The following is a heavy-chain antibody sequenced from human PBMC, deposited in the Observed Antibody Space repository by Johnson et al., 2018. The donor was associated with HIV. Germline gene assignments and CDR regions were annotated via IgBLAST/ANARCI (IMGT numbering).Heavy chain of an antibody. V-gene: IGHV3-30*04. CDR1: RFTFSSHA. CDR2: ISYDGTKK. D-gene: IGHD3-10*01. CDR3: ARGPEVRGVSIGFDL. Sequence: QVQLVESGGGVVQPGRSLRLSCAASRFTFSSHAMHWVRQAPGKGLEWVAVISYDGTKKNYADSVKGRFTISRDNSKNTLCLQMNSLRVEDTAVYFCARGPEVRGVSIGFDLWGQGTMVTVSS. J-gene: IGHJ3*01.